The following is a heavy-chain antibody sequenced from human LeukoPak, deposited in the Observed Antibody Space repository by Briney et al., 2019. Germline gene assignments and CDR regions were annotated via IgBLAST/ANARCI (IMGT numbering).Heavy chain of an antibody. D-gene: IGHD3-9*01. CDR2: INHSGST. Sequence: SETLSLTCAVYGGSFSGYYWSWIRQPPGKGREWIGEINHSGSTNYNPSLKSRVTISVDTSKNQFSLKLSSVTAADTAVYYCAGSYYDILTGPNNWFDPWGQGTLVTVSS. J-gene: IGHJ5*02. CDR3: AGSYYDILTGPNNWFDP. V-gene: IGHV4-34*01. CDR1: GGSFSGYY.